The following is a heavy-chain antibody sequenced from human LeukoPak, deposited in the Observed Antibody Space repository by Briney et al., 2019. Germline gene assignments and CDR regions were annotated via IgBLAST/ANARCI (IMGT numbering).Heavy chain of an antibody. CDR2: ITYIGST. CDR3: ASLHYYYFYMDV. Sequence: CIVYITYIGSTYYNPSLKSRFTISLYTSKNQFSLKLNSVTSADTAVYHCASLHYYYFYMDVWGKGTTVTVSS. V-gene: IGHV4-31*02. D-gene: IGHD5/OR15-5a*01. J-gene: IGHJ6*03.